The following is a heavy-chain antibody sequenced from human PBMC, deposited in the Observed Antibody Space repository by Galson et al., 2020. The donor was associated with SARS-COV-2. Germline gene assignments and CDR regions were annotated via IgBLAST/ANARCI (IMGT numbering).Heavy chain of an antibody. J-gene: IGHJ5*02. CDR1: GYTLTELS. CDR2: FDPEDGET. V-gene: IGHV1-24*01. CDR3: ATGPPFRQNNWFDP. Sequence: ASVKVSCKVSGYTLTELSMHWVRQAPGKGLEWMGGFDPEDGETIYAQKFQGRVTMTEDTSTDTAYMELSSLRSEDTAVYYCATGPPFRQNNWFDPWGQGTLVTVSS.